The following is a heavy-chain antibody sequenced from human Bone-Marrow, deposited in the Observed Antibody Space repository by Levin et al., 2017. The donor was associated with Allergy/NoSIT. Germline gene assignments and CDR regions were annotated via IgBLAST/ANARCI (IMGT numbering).Heavy chain of an antibody. J-gene: IGHJ6*02. D-gene: IGHD3-10*01. CDR2: ISKTGINT. CDR1: GFTFSTYA. V-gene: IGHV3-23*01. Sequence: PGGSLRLSCAASGFTFSTYAMSWVRQAPGKGLEWVSSISKTGINTHYADSVKGRFTISRDNSKNTLYLQMNSLRAEDTAIYFCAKDALITIADGFYQYHCVDVCGQGTTVTVSS. CDR3: AKDALITIADGFYQYHCVDV.